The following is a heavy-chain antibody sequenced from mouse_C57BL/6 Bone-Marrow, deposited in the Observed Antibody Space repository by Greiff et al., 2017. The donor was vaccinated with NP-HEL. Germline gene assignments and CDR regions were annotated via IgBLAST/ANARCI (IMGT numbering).Heavy chain of an antibody. V-gene: IGHV1-64*01. Sequence: QVQLQQPGAELVKPGASVMLSCKASGYTFTSYWMHWVKQRPGQGLEWIGMIHPNSGSTNYNEKFKSKATLTVDKSSSTAYMQLSSLTSEDSAVYYCAREGYYDYDGTKWYFDVWGTGTTVTVSS. CDR1: GYTFTSYW. CDR3: AREGYYDYDGTKWYFDV. D-gene: IGHD2-4*01. CDR2: IHPNSGST. J-gene: IGHJ1*03.